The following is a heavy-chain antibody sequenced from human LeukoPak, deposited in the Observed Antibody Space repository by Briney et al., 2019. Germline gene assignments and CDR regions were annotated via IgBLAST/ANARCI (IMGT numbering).Heavy chain of an antibody. J-gene: IGHJ3*02. CDR2: IYHSGST. CDR3: ARHKTRYCSGGSCYPDAFDI. CDR1: GYSISSGYY. V-gene: IGHV4-38-2*01. D-gene: IGHD2-15*01. Sequence: SETLSLTCAVSGYSISSGYYWGWIRQPPGKGLEWIGSIYHSGSTYYNSSLKSRVTRSVDTSKNQFSLKLSSVTAADTAVYYCARHKTRYCSGGSCYPDAFDIWGQGTMVTVSS.